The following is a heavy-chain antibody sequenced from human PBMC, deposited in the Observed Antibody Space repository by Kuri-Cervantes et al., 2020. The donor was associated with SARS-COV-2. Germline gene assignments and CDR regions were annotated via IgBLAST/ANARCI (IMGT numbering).Heavy chain of an antibody. D-gene: IGHD2-21*01. Sequence: LSLTCAASGFTFDDYTMHWVRQAPGKGLEWVSLITWSGDSTYYADSVRGRFTISRDNSKNTLYLQMNSLRAEDTAVYYCARDKLGGYSYYFDYWGQGTLVTVSS. V-gene: IGHV3-43*01. CDR1: GFTFDDYT. CDR3: ARDKLGGYSYYFDY. CDR2: ITWSGDST. J-gene: IGHJ4*02.